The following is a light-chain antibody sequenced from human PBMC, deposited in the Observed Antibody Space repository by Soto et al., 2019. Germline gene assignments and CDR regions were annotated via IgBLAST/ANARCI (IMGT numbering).Light chain of an antibody. CDR1: QSVSSSY. Sequence: DIVLTQSPGTLSLSPGERATLSCRASQSVSSSYLAWYQQKPGQAPRLLIYGASSRATGIPDRFSGSGSGTDFTLTISRLEPEDFAVYYCQQYASSPPLFTFGPGTKVDI. CDR2: GAS. V-gene: IGKV3-20*01. CDR3: QQYASSPPLFT. J-gene: IGKJ3*01.